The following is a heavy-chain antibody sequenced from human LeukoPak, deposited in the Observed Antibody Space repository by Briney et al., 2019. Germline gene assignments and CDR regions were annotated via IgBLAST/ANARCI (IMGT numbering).Heavy chain of an antibody. J-gene: IGHJ4*02. V-gene: IGHV3-66*02. CDR1: GFTVGSNQ. CDR3: ARKTDTSMLGDY. Sequence: QPGGSLRLSCAASGFTVGSNQMTWVRQAPGKGLEWVSLIYSGGGTKYADSVKGRFTISRDNSKNTLYLQVNSLRVEDTAVYYCARKTDTSMLGDYWGQGTLVTVSS. CDR2: IYSGGGT. D-gene: IGHD5-18*01.